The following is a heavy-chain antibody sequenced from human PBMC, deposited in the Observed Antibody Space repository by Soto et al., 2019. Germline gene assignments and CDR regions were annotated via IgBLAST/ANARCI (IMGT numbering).Heavy chain of an antibody. D-gene: IGHD3-10*01. CDR3: ARGGITMVRGVISDY. V-gene: IGHV3-33*01. CDR2: IWYDGSNK. J-gene: IGHJ4*02. CDR1: GFTFSSYG. Sequence: QVQLVESGGGVVQPGRSLRLSCAASGFTFSSYGMHWVRQAPGKGLEWVAVIWYDGSNKYYADSVKGRFTISRDNSKNTLYLQMNSLRGEDTAVYYCARGGITMVRGVISDYWGQGTLVTVSS.